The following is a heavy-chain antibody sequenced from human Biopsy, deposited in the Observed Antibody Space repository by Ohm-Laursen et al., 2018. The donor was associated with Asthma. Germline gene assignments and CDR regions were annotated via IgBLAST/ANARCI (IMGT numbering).Heavy chain of an antibody. D-gene: IGHD3-10*01. CDR3: AKLRITMVQGVIINVEYYYGMDV. CDR2: INSVFGTT. Sequence: SVKVSCKSLGGTFNAYVIGWVRQAPGQGLEWMGGINSVFGTTTYPQKFQDRVTITADDSTSTVYMELGSLRSEDTAVYYCAKLRITMVQGVIINVEYYYGMDVWGQGTTVTVSS. J-gene: IGHJ6*02. V-gene: IGHV1-69*13. CDR1: GGTFNAYV.